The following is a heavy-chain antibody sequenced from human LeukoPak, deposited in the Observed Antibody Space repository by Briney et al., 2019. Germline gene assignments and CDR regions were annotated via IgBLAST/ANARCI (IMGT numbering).Heavy chain of an antibody. V-gene: IGHV3-48*04. D-gene: IGHD4-17*01. CDR3: ARDGDYGDYSDY. Sequence: GGSLRLSCAASTFTFSSYNMNWVRQAPGKGLEWISYITSGSDIRYYADSVRGRFTVSRDNAKNSLYLVMSSLRAEDTAVYYCARDGDYGDYSDYWGQGTLVTVSS. J-gene: IGHJ4*02. CDR2: ITSGSDIR. CDR1: TFTFSSYN.